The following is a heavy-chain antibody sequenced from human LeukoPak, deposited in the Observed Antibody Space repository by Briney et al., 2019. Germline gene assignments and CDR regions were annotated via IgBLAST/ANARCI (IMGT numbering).Heavy chain of an antibody. V-gene: IGHV4-4*07. CDR3: ARALRWELLDWFDP. Sequence: SETLSLTCTVSGGSISSYYWSWIRQPAGKGLEWIGRICTSGSTNYNPSLKSRVTMSVDTSKNQFSLKLSSVTAADTAVYYCARALRWELLDWFDPWGQGTLVTVSS. CDR1: GGSISSYY. D-gene: IGHD1-26*01. CDR2: ICTSGST. J-gene: IGHJ5*02.